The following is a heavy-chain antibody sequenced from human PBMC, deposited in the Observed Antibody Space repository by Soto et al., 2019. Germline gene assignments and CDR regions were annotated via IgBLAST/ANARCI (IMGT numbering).Heavy chain of an antibody. V-gene: IGHV3-48*02. CDR3: ARAPYDFRSQGNYYYGMDV. J-gene: IGHJ6*02. D-gene: IGHD3-3*01. CDR2: ISSSSSTI. CDR1: GFTFSSYS. Sequence: SGGSLRLSCAASGFTFSSYSMNWVRQAPGKGLEWVSYISSSSSTIYYADSVKGRFTISRDNAKNSLYLQMNSLRDEDTAVYYCARAPYDFRSQGNYYYGMDVWGQGTTVTVSS.